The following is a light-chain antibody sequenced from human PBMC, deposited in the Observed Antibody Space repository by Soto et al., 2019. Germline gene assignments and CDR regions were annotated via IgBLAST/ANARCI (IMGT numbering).Light chain of an antibody. CDR3: SSYTSSSTYV. Sequence: QSVLTQPASVSGSPGQSITISCTGTSSDVGGYNNVSWYQQHPGKAPKLMIYEVSNRPSGVSNRFSGSKSGNTASLTISGLQAEDEADYYCSSYTSSSTYVFGTGTKSPS. V-gene: IGLV2-14*01. J-gene: IGLJ1*01. CDR1: SSDVGGYNN. CDR2: EVS.